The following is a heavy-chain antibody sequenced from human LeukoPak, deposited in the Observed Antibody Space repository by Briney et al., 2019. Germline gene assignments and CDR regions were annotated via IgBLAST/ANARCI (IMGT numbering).Heavy chain of an antibody. Sequence: PSETLSLTCTVSGGSISSGGYYWSWIRQHPGKGLEWIGYIYYSGSTYYNPSLKSRVTISVDTSKNQFSLKLSSVTAADTAVYYCARVYYDSSGYFPFDYWGQGTLVTVSS. V-gene: IGHV4-31*03. CDR3: ARVYYDSSGYFPFDY. J-gene: IGHJ4*02. CDR1: GGSISSGGYY. CDR2: IYYSGST. D-gene: IGHD3-22*01.